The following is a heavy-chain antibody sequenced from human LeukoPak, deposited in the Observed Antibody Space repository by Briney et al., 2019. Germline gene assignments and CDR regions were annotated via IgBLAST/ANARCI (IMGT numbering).Heavy chain of an antibody. CDR2: ISWNSGSI. D-gene: IGHD6-13*01. J-gene: IGHJ4*02. Sequence: GGSLRLSCAASGFTFDDYAMHWVRHAPGKGLEWVSGISWNSGSIGYADSVKGRFTISRDNAKNSLYLQMNSLRAEDTALYYCAKGAAAGKKNPFDYWGQGTLVTVSS. CDR3: AKGAAAGKKNPFDY. CDR1: GFTFDDYA. V-gene: IGHV3-9*01.